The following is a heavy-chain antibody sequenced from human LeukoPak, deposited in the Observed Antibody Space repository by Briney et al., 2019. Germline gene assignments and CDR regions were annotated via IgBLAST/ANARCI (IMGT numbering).Heavy chain of an antibody. CDR3: ARGFAYFDWSSPFDI. CDR1: GFTFSSYA. D-gene: IGHD3-9*01. Sequence: GGSLRLSCAASGFTFSSYAMHWVRQAPGKGLEWVAVISYDGSNKYYADSVKGRFTISRDNSKNTLYLQMNSLRAEDTAVYYCARGFAYFDWSSPFDIWGKGKMVTVSS. J-gene: IGHJ3*02. CDR2: ISYDGSNK. V-gene: IGHV3-30*01.